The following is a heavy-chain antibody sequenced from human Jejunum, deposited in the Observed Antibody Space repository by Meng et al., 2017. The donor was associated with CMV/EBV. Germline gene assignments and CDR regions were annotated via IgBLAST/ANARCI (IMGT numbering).Heavy chain of an antibody. CDR3: ARELVGSSGRLDP. Sequence: GYIISSAAYVSWSCQPPGKGLQWIGSVSFSDNAYYNPSSKSRVAILIDTSRSKFSLNLTSVTAADTAIYYCARELVGSSGRLDPWGQGTLVTVSS. CDR1: GYIISSAAY. J-gene: IGHJ5*02. V-gene: IGHV4-39*07. CDR2: VSFSDNA. D-gene: IGHD1-26*01.